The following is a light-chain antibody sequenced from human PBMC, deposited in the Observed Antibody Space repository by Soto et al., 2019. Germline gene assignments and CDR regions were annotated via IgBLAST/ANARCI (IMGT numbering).Light chain of an antibody. CDR1: TSNIGSNY. V-gene: IGLV1-47*01. CDR2: RNN. Sequence: QSVLTQPPSASGTPGQGVTISCSGSTSNIGSNYVYWYQQLPGTAPKLLIYRNNQRPSGVPDRFPGSKSGTSASLAISGLRSDDEADYFCATWGDSLNGFYVFGTGTKVTVL. CDR3: ATWGDSLNGFYV. J-gene: IGLJ1*01.